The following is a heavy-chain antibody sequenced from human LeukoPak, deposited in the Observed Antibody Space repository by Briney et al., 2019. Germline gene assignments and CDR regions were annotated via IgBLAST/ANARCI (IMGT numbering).Heavy chain of an antibody. CDR2: IWYDGSKE. V-gene: IGHV3-33*01. Sequence: PGGSLRLSCEASGFTFSSYGLHWVRQAPGKGLEWVAVIWYDGSKEYYADSVKGRFTISRDSSKNTMYLQMNSLRVEDTAVYYCARDSDGNGHYSLFDYWGQGTLVTVSS. D-gene: IGHD3-22*01. CDR3: ARDSDGNGHYSLFDY. J-gene: IGHJ4*02. CDR1: GFTFSSYG.